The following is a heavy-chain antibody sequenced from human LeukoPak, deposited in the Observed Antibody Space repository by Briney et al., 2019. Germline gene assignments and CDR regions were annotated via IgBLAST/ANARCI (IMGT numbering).Heavy chain of an antibody. CDR1: GYTFTSYD. CDR2: MNPNSGNT. J-gene: IGHJ4*02. D-gene: IGHD2-15*01. CDR3: ARREVVVAASGFDY. Sequence: ASVKVSCKASGYTFTSYDINWVRQATGQGLEWMGWMNPNSGNTGYAQKFQGRVTMTRNTSISTAYMELSSLRSEDTAVYYCARREVVVAASGFDYWGQGTLVTVSS. V-gene: IGHV1-8*01.